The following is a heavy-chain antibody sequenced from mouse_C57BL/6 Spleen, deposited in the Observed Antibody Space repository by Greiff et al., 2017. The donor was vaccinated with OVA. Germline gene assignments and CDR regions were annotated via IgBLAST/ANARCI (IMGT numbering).Heavy chain of an antibody. CDR2: IYPGDGDT. Sequence: QVQLQQSGPELVKPGASVKISCKASGYAFSSSWMNWVKQRPGKGLEWIGRIYPGDGDTNYNGKFKGKATLTADKSSSTAYMQLSSLTSEDSAVYFCATNGYDGYAMDYWGQGTSVTVSS. J-gene: IGHJ4*01. V-gene: IGHV1-82*01. CDR3: ATNGYDGYAMDY. CDR1: GYAFSSSW. D-gene: IGHD2-2*01.